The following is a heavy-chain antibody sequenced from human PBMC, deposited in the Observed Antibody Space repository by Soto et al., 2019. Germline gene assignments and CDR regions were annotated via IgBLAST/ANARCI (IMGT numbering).Heavy chain of an antibody. V-gene: IGHV1-69*13. J-gene: IGHJ4*02. CDR3: ARTNPTSGYYYFDY. Sequence: SVKVSCKASGGTFSSYVISWVRQAPGQGLEWMGGIIPMFDTTYYAQNFQGRVTITADESTSTANMELSSLRSEDTAVYYCARTNPTSGYYYFDYWGQGTLVTVSS. CDR2: IIPMFDTT. D-gene: IGHD5-12*01. CDR1: GGTFSSYV.